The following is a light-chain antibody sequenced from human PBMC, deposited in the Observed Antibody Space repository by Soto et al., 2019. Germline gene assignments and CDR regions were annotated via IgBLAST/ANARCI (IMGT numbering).Light chain of an antibody. V-gene: IGKV3-15*01. CDR3: QQYKTWPLT. Sequence: EVVMTQSPVTLSVSPGDRATLSCRASQSVRNNFAWYQQKPGQAPRLLIFDTSARATVSPVRFTGGGSGTEFTLTISSLQSEESAVYYCQQYKTWPLTFGGGTKVEIK. CDR2: DTS. J-gene: IGKJ4*01. CDR1: QSVRNN.